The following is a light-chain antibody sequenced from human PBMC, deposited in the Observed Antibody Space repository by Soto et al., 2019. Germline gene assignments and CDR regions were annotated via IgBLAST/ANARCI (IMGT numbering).Light chain of an antibody. V-gene: IGKV3-20*01. CDR1: QTVSSY. CDR3: QQSGTSPII. CDR2: GAS. Sequence: ENVLTQSPGTLSLSPGERATLSCRASQTVSSYLTWYQQRPGQAPRLLISGASRRATGIPDRFSGSGSGTDFTLTISRLEPEDFALYYCQQSGTSPIIFGQGTRLEIK. J-gene: IGKJ5*01.